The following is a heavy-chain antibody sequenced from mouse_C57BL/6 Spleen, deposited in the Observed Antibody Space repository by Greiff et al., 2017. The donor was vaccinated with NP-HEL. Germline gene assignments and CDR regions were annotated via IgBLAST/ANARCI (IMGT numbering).Heavy chain of an antibody. CDR1: GFSLTSYG. CDR3: AITDSSGPWFAY. CDR2: IWSDGST. J-gene: IGHJ3*01. Sequence: QVQLKQSGPGLVAPSQSLSITCTVSGFSLTSYGVHWVRQPPGKGLEWLVAIWSDGSTTYNSALKSRLSISKDNSKSQVFLKMNSLQTDDTAMYYCAITDSSGPWFAYWGQGTLVTVSA. V-gene: IGHV2-6*03. D-gene: IGHD3-2*02.